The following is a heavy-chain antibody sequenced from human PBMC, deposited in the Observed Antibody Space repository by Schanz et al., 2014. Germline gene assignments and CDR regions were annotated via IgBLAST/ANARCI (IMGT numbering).Heavy chain of an antibody. Sequence: EAHLVESGGGVVPPGRSLRLSCAASGFMLSSYGMHWVRQAPGKGLEWVANVKEDGSVEDYVDSVKGRFTISRDNAKNTMYLQMTSQRAEDTAMYYCARDHTTESCVAAGQAIDYWGQGTLLTVSS. V-gene: IGHV3-7*04. CDR2: VKEDGSVE. CDR1: GFMLSSYG. D-gene: IGHD4-4*01. CDR3: ARDHTTESCVAAGQAIDY. J-gene: IGHJ4*02.